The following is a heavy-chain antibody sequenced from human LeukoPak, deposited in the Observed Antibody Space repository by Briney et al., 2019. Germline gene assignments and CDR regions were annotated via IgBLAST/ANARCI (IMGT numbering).Heavy chain of an antibody. CDR2: IKQDGSDK. CDR3: ARGRGGLDS. D-gene: IGHD2-15*01. V-gene: IGHV3-7*04. J-gene: IGHJ4*02. Sequence: GGSLRLSCAASGFTFSTFWMTWVRQAPGKGLEWVASIKQDGSDKYYVDSVKGRFTMSRDNAKNSLDLEMNSLRVEDTALYYCARGRGGLDSWGQGTLVTVSS. CDR1: GFTFSTFW.